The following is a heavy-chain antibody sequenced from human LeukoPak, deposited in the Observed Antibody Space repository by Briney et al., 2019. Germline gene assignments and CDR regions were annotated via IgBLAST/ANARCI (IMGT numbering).Heavy chain of an antibody. CDR3: ARGNYFDY. Sequence: GGSLRLSCAASGFTVRSSYVSWVRQAPGDGLEWVSFIYKSGDTYYADSVQGRFIISRDNSKNTLYLQMNSLRAEDTAVYYCARGNYFDYWGQGTLVTVSS. V-gene: IGHV3-66*01. CDR1: GFTVRSSY. CDR2: IYKSGDT. J-gene: IGHJ4*02.